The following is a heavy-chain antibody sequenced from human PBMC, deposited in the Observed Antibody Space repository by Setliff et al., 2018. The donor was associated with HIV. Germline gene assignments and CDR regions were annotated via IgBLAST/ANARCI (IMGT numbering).Heavy chain of an antibody. D-gene: IGHD3-10*01. Sequence: PSETLFLTCTVSGYSMSGGYNWGWIRQSPEKGLEWIGNIYHVGTTYYNPSLKSRVTLSVDPSKSQFSLKLTSVTAADTALYYCVTTDYFYGRNNFEYWGQGALVTVSS. J-gene: IGHJ4*02. CDR3: VTTDYFYGRNNFEY. CDR1: GYSMSGGYN. CDR2: IYHVGTT. V-gene: IGHV4-38-2*02.